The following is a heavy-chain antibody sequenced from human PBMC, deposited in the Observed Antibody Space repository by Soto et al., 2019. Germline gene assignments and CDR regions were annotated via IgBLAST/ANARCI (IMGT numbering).Heavy chain of an antibody. CDR3: ARAGFITVSGSPRADY. CDR1: GFTFSSYS. Sequence: PGGSLRLSCAASGFTFSSYSMNWVRQAPGKGLEWVSSISSSSSYIYYADSVKGRFTISRDNSKNTLYLQMNSLRAEDTAVYYCARAGFITVSGSPRADYWGQGTLVTVSS. V-gene: IGHV3-21*01. J-gene: IGHJ4*02. CDR2: ISSSSSYI. D-gene: IGHD3-22*01.